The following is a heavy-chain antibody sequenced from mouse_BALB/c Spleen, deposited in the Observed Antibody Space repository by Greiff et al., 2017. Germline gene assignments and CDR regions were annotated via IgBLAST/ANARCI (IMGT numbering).Heavy chain of an antibody. CDR2: ISSGSSTI. J-gene: IGHJ1*01. D-gene: IGHD1-1*01. Sequence: EVKLVESGGGLVQPGASRKLSCAASGFTFSSFGMHWVRQAPEKGLEWVAYISSGSSTIYYADTVKGRFTITRDNPKNTLFLQKTSLRSEDTAMYYCARGTTVVATDFDDWGAGTTVTVSS. V-gene: IGHV5-17*02. CDR1: GFTFSSFG. CDR3: ARGTTVVATDFDD.